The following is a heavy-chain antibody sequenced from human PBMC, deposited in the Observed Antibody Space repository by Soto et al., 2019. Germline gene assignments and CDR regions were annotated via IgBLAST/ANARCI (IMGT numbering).Heavy chain of an antibody. V-gene: IGHV4-39*01. CDR2: MYYGVNT. Sequence: SETLSLTCIVSGGSLSSSSYSWAWIRQPPGKGLEWIGTMYYGVNTYYNPSLESRITINPDTSNNQLSLQLNSVTPDDTAVYYCARLIGNSWLDAWGQGTLVTVSS. J-gene: IGHJ5*02. CDR3: ARLIGNSWLDA. CDR1: GGSLSSSSYS.